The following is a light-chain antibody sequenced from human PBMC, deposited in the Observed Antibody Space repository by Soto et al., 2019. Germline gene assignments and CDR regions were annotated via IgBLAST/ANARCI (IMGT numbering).Light chain of an antibody. CDR2: EVN. Sequence: QSALTQPPSVSGSPGQSVTISCTGTSSDVGSYNRVSWYQQPPGTAPKLMIYEVNNRPSGGPDRFSGSKSGNTASLTITGLQAEDEADYYCNSYTSSNTYVFGTGTKLTVL. CDR1: SSDVGSYNR. CDR3: NSYTSSNTYV. J-gene: IGLJ1*01. V-gene: IGLV2-18*02.